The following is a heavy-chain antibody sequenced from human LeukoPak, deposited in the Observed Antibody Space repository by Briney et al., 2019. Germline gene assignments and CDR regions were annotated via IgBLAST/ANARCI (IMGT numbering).Heavy chain of an antibody. D-gene: IGHD5-18*01. CDR2: ISSSGSTI. V-gene: IGHV3-48*03. CDR3: AREGHYSYGPDY. Sequence: GGSLRLSCAASGFTFSSYEMNWVRQAPGKGLEWVSYISSSGSTIYYADSVKGRFTISRDNAKNSVYLQMNSLRAEDRAVYYCAREGHYSYGPDYWGQGTLVTVSS. J-gene: IGHJ4*02. CDR1: GFTFSSYE.